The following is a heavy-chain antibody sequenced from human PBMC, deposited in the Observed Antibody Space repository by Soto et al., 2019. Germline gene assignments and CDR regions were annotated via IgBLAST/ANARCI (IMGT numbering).Heavy chain of an antibody. CDR3: AHRPAYCSGGSCYSGFDY. CDR1: GFSLSTSGVG. CDR2: IYWDDDK. Sequence: QITLKESGPTLVKPTQTLTLTCTFSGFSLSTSGVGVGWIRRPPGKALEWLAFIYWDDDKGYSPSLKSRLTITTDTSKNQVVLKMTNMDAVDTATYYCAHRPAYCSGGSCYSGFDYWGQGTLFTGSS. D-gene: IGHD2-15*01. J-gene: IGHJ4*02. V-gene: IGHV2-5*02.